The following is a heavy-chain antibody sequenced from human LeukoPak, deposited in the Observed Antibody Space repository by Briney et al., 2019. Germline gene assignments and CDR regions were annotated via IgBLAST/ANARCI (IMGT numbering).Heavy chain of an antibody. CDR2: ISSGGSYI. CDR1: GFTFSSYS. Sequence: TGGSLRLSCAASGFTFSSYSMNWVRQAPGKGLEWVASISSGGSYIDYADSVKGRFTLSRDNSKNTLFLQMNSLRAEDTAVYYCAREPQGDSSGYDAFDIWGQGTMVTVSS. V-gene: IGHV3-21*01. D-gene: IGHD3-22*01. J-gene: IGHJ3*02. CDR3: AREPQGDSSGYDAFDI.